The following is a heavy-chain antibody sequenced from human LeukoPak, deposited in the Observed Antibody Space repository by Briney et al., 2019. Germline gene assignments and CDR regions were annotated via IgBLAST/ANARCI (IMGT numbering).Heavy chain of an antibody. CDR3: ARGSGDPHFDY. J-gene: IGHJ4*02. D-gene: IGHD2-15*01. CDR2: IYPGDSDT. V-gene: IGHV5-51*01. CDR1: GYSFTTNW. Sequence: GESLKISCKGSGYSFTTNWIGWGRQIPGKGLEWMGIIYPGDSDTRYSPSFQDQVTMSANTSINTAYLQWSSLKASDTAIYFCARGSGDPHFDYWGQGTLVTVSS.